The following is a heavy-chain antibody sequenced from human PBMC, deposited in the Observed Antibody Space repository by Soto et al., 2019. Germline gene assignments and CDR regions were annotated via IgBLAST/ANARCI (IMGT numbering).Heavy chain of an antibody. J-gene: IGHJ5*02. CDR1: GGSINNFY. D-gene: IGHD5-12*01. Sequence: SETLSLTCTVSGGSINNFYWSWIRQPPGKGLEWIGYVSYSDSTNYNPSLKSRVTISVDTSKNQFSLKLSSVTAADTAVYYCARCNLGDGYPTNWFDPWGQGTLVTVSS. CDR3: ARCNLGDGYPTNWFDP. CDR2: VSYSDST. V-gene: IGHV4-59*01.